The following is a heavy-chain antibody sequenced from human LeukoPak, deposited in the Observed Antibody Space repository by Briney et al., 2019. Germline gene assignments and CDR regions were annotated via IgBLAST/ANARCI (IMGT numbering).Heavy chain of an antibody. D-gene: IGHD3-3*01. CDR2: IIPIFGTA. V-gene: IGHV1-69*01. CDR3: ARASITIFGDENWFDP. CDR1: GGTFSSYA. J-gene: IGHJ5*02. Sequence: ASVKVSCKASGGTFSSYAISWARQAPGQGLEWMGGIIPIFGTANYAQKFKGRVTITADESTSTAYMELSSLRSEDAAVYYCARASITIFGDENWFDPWGQGTLVTVSS.